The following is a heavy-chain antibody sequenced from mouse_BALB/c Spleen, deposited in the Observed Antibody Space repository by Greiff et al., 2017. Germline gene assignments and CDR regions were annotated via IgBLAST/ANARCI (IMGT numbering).Heavy chain of an antibody. CDR2: IDPENGDT. J-gene: IGHJ3*01. V-gene: IGHV14-4*02. Sequence: EVQLQQSGAELVRSGASVKLSCTASGFNIKDYYMHWVKQRPEQGLEWIGWIDPENGDTEYAPKFQGKATMTADTSSNTAYLQLSSLTSEDTAVYYCNVICYYGSSLAWFAYWGQGTLVTVSA. D-gene: IGHD1-1*01. CDR1: GFNIKDYY. CDR3: NVICYYGSSLAWFAY.